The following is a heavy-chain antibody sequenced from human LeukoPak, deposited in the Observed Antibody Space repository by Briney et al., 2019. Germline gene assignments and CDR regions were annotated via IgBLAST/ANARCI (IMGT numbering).Heavy chain of an antibody. CDR3: AKPTGYYYDSSGYYLY. J-gene: IGHJ4*02. CDR2: ISYDGSNK. CDR1: GFTFSSYG. D-gene: IGHD3-22*01. Sequence: PGGSLRLSCAASGFTFSSYGMHWVRQAPGKGLEWVAVISYDGSNKYYADSVKGRFTISRDNSKNTLYLQMNSLRAEDTAVYYCAKPTGYYYDSSGYYLYWGQGTLVTVSS. V-gene: IGHV3-30*18.